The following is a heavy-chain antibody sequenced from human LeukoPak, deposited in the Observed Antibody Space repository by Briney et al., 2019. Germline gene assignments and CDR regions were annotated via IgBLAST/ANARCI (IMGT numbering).Heavy chain of an antibody. CDR2: IVGDSSKT. V-gene: IGHV3-23*01. CDR3: AKQPYNYYYLDV. Sequence: GGSLRLSCAISGLTFHDYAMTWVRQAPGKGLEWVSTIVGDSSKTYYADSVKGRFTISRDNSNYMLFLHMNSLRAEDTAIYYCAKQPYNYYYLDVWGKGTTVTVSS. J-gene: IGHJ6*03. CDR1: GLTFHDYA. D-gene: IGHD2-21*01.